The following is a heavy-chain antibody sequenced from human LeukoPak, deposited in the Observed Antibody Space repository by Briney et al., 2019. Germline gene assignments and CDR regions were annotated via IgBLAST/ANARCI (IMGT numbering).Heavy chain of an antibody. J-gene: IGHJ5*02. CDR3: AREVGGNWFDP. CDR2: IIPIFGTA. Sequence: ASVKVSCKASGGTFSSYAISWVLQAPGQGLEWMGRIIPIFGTANYAQKFQGRVTITTDESTSTAYMEPSSLRSEDTAVYYCAREVGGNWFDPWGQGTLVTVSS. V-gene: IGHV1-69*05. D-gene: IGHD2-15*01. CDR1: GGTFSSYA.